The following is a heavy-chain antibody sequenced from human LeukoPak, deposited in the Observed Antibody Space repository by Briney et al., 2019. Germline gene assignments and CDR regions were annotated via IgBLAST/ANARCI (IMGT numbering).Heavy chain of an antibody. CDR2: IAHHGNNK. CDR1: GFNFSSSA. J-gene: IGHJ4*02. CDR3: AKDGSWSCTD. Sequence: GGSLRLSCGAPGFNFSSSAMHWVRQGPGKGLEWVAYIAHHGNNKYYADSVKGRFTISRDNSKGSLYLQMNSLRADDTAVYYCAKDGSWSCTDWGQGTLVRVSS. V-gene: IGHV3-30*02. D-gene: IGHD2-8*02.